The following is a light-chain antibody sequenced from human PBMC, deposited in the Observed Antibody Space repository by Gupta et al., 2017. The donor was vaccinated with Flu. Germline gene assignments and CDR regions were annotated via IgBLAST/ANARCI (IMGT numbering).Light chain of an antibody. CDR3: GTWDSSLSAL. V-gene: IGLV1-51*02. Sequence: SVLTQPPSVSAAPGHKVTISCSGSSPNIGNNYVSWYQQLPGTAPKLLIYENNKRPAGIPDRFSGSKSGTSATLGITGRQTGDEADYYCGTWDSSLSALFGGGTKLTVL. CDR2: ENN. CDR1: SPNIGNNY. J-gene: IGLJ2*01.